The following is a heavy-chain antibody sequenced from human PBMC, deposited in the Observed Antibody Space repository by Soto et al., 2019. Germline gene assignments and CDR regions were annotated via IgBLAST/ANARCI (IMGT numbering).Heavy chain of an antibody. Sequence: KTSETLSLTCTVSGGSISSYYWSWIRQPPGKGLEWIGYIYYSGSTNYNPSLKSRVTISVDTSKNQFSLKLSSVTAADTAVYYCARLSCSSTSCYIWSRWFDPWGQGTLVTVSS. V-gene: IGHV4-59*01. CDR1: GGSISSYY. CDR3: ARLSCSSTSCYIWSRWFDP. D-gene: IGHD2-2*02. CDR2: IYYSGST. J-gene: IGHJ5*02.